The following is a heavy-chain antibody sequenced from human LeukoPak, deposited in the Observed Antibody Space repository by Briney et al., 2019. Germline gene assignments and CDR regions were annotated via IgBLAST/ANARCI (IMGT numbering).Heavy chain of an antibody. CDR2: ISSGIT. D-gene: IGHD2-21*01. Sequence: GGSLRLSCAASGFVVSDNYMSWVRQAPGQGLEWVSLISSGITKYTDSVKGRFTISRENSNNTLYLHMDSLRAEDTAVYYCAKAPVWNYYYGLDVWGQGTTVTVSS. J-gene: IGHJ6*02. CDR1: GFVVSDNY. V-gene: IGHV3-53*01. CDR3: AKAPVWNYYYGLDV.